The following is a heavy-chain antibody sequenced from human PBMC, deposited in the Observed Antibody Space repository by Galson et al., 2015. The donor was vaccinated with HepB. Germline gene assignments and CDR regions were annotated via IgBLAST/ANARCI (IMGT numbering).Heavy chain of an antibody. J-gene: IGHJ1*01. CDR2: TSSSSSYT. CDR1: GFTFSDYY. CDR3: ARDFVHRLRPTRNRYFQH. Sequence: SLRLSCAASGFTFSDYYMSWIRQAPGKGLEWVSYTSSSSSYTNYADSVKGRFTISRDNAKNSLYLQMNSLRAEDTAVYYCARDFVHRLRPTRNRYFQHWGQGTLVTVSS. D-gene: IGHD5-12*01. V-gene: IGHV3-11*06.